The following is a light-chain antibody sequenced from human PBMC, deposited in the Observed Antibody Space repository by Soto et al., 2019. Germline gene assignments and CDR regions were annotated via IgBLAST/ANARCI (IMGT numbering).Light chain of an antibody. CDR3: SSFAGSNNVL. Sequence: QSALTQPPSASGSPGQSVTISCTGTSSDVGGYNYVSWYQQHPGKAPKLMIYEVNKRPSGVPDRFSGSKSGNTPSLTVSGRQAEDEADYSCSSFAGSNNVLFGGGTKVTVL. J-gene: IGLJ2*01. V-gene: IGLV2-8*01. CDR1: SSDVGGYNY. CDR2: EVN.